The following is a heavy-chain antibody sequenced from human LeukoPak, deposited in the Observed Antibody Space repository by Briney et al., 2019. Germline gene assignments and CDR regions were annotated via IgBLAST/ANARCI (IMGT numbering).Heavy chain of an antibody. J-gene: IGHJ6*02. Sequence: GGSLRLSCAASGFTFSSYAMHWVRQAPGKGLEWVAVISYDGSNKYYADSVKGRFTISRDNSKNTLYLQMNSLRAEDTAVYYCARDGGFGELSSYYYYGMDAWGQGTTVTVSS. D-gene: IGHD3-10*01. V-gene: IGHV3-30-3*01. CDR1: GFTFSSYA. CDR2: ISYDGSNK. CDR3: ARDGGFGELSSYYYYGMDA.